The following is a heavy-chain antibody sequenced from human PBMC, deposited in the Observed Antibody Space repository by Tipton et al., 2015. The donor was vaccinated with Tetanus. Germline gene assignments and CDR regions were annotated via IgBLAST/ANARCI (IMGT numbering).Heavy chain of an antibody. CDR3: ARGIGVAGTLFDY. D-gene: IGHD1/OR15-1a*01. J-gene: IGHJ4*02. CDR1: GGSFSGYY. Sequence: TLSLTCAVYGGSFSGYYWSWIRQPPGKGLEWIGEINHSESTNYNPSLKSQVTISVDTSKNQFSLKLSSVTAADTAVYYCARGIGVAGTLFDYWGQGTLVTVSS. CDR2: INHSEST. V-gene: IGHV4-34*01.